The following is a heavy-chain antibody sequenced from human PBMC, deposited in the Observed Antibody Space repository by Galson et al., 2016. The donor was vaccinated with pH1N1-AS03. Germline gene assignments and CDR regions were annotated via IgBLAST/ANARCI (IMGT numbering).Heavy chain of an antibody. D-gene: IGHD3-3*01. V-gene: IGHV4-61*09. CDR1: DGSIRSGSYC. J-gene: IGHJ4*02. CDR2: IHTSGTT. CDR3: ARFEWSDSYCDY. Sequence: SDGSIRSGSYCWSWIRQPAGRGLEWIGYIHTSGTTNYNPSLKSRVTISRDTSKNQLSLKVRSVTAADTAVYYCARFEWSDSYCDYWGQGMLVTVSS.